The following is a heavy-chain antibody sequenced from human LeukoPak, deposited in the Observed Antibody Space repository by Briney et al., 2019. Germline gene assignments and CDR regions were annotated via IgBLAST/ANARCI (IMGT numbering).Heavy chain of an antibody. CDR2: INHNGNVN. V-gene: IGHV3-7*01. D-gene: IGHD2-8*01. J-gene: IGHJ3*02. CDR3: ARVQGHPPNGLDI. Sequence: PGGSLRLSCAASGFTFSSYWMNWARQAPGKGLEWVASINHNGNVNYYVDSVKGRFTISRDNAKNSLYLQMNSLRAEDTAVYYCARVQGHPPNGLDIWGQGTMVTVSS. CDR1: GFTFSSYW.